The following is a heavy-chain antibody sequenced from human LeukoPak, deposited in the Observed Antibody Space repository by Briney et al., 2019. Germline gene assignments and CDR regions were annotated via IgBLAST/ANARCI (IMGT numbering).Heavy chain of an antibody. CDR3: AKEPLYCSSTSCWDDAFDI. CDR1: GFTFSSYA. V-gene: IGHV3-23*01. J-gene: IGHJ3*02. D-gene: IGHD2-2*01. CDR2: ISGSGGST. Sequence: GGSLRLSCAASGFTFSSYAMSWVRQAPGKGLEWVSAISGSGGSTYYADSVKGRFTISRDNSKNTLYLQMNSLRAEDTAVYYCAKEPLYCSSTSCWDDAFDIWGQGTMVTVSS.